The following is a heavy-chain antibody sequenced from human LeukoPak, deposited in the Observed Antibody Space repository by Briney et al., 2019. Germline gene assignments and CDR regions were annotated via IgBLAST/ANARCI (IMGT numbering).Heavy chain of an antibody. CDR2: IDTSGRP. J-gene: IGHJ5*02. Sequence: SETLSLTCTVSGDSISSGAYYRSWFRQHPGKGLEWIGAIDTSGRPSYRPSLRSRVTISRDTSKNEFSLKMSSVTAADTAVYHCATFEGATWGQGTLVTVPS. CDR1: GDSISSGAYY. D-gene: IGHD4/OR15-4a*01. V-gene: IGHV4-39*01. CDR3: ATFEGAT.